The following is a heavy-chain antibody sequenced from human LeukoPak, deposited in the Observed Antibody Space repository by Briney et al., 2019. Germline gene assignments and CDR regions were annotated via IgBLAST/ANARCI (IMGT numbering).Heavy chain of an antibody. Sequence: GGSLRLSCTASGFIFSNYYMAWVRQPPGRGLEWISYFSADAATVKYADSVEGRFTVSRDNTQNSIYLEISSLRVDDTAVYYCARMYSSGYYGDYFDYWGQGNLVSVSS. V-gene: IGHV3-11*04. D-gene: IGHD5-12*01. CDR3: ARMYSSGYYGDYFDY. CDR2: FSADAATV. CDR1: GFIFSNYY. J-gene: IGHJ4*02.